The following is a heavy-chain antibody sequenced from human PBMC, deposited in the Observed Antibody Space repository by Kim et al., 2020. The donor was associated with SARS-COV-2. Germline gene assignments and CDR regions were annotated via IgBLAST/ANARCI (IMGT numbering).Heavy chain of an antibody. CDR3: ARSRTSCYHCAFDI. D-gene: IGHD2-2*01. J-gene: IGHJ3*02. V-gene: IGHV4-39*01. Sequence: SETLSLTCTVSGGSISSSSYYWGWIRQPPGKGLEWIGSIYYSGSTYYNPSLKSRVTISVDTSKNQFSLKLSPVTAADTAVYYCARSRTSCYHCAFDIWGQGTMVTVSS. CDR1: GGSISSSSYY. CDR2: IYYSGST.